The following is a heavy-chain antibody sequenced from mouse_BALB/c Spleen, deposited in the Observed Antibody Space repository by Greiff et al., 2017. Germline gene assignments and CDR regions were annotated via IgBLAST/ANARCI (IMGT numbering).Heavy chain of an antibody. CDR1: GFNIKDYY. V-gene: IGHV14-1*02. CDR2: IDPENGNT. J-gene: IGHJ4*01. CDR3: ARWDDYAMDY. D-gene: IGHD4-1*01. Sequence: EVKLQESGAELVRPGALVKLSCKASGFNIKDYYMHWVKQRPEQGLEWIGWIDPENGNTIYDPKFQGKASITADTSSNTAYLQLSSLTSEDTAVYYCARWDDYAMDYWGQGTSVTVSS.